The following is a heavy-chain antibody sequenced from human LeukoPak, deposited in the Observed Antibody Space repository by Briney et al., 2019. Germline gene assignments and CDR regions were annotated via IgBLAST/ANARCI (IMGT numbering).Heavy chain of an antibody. CDR2: IIPIFGTA. CDR3: ARANRGSYPRWAGYYYYYMDV. Sequence: ASVKVSCKASGGTFSSYASSWMRQTPGQGLEWMGGIIPIFGTANYAQKLPGRVTITTDESTSTAYMELSSLRSEDTAVYYRARANRGSYPRWAGYYYYYMDVWGKGTTVTVSS. V-gene: IGHV1-69*05. CDR1: GGTFSSYA. J-gene: IGHJ6*03. D-gene: IGHD1-26*01.